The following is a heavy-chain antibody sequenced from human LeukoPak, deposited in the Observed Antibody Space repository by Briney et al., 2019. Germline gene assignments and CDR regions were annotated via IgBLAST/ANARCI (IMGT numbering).Heavy chain of an antibody. J-gene: IGHJ6*02. Sequence: GGSLRHSCAASGFTFSSYWMHWVRQAPGKGLVWVSRINSDGSSTSYADSVKGRFTISRDNAKNTLYLQMLRAEDTAVYYCARVLVVPAARTYYYYGMDVWSQGTTVTVSS. CDR1: GFTFSSYW. CDR3: ARVLVVPAARTYYYYGMDV. D-gene: IGHD2-2*01. V-gene: IGHV3-74*01. CDR2: INSDGSST.